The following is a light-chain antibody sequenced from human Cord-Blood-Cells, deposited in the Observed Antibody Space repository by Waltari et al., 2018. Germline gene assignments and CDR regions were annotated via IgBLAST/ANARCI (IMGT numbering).Light chain of an antibody. Sequence: SVAPGQTASITCSGDKLGDKYACWYQQKPGQSPVLVIYQDSKRPSGIPERFAGSNSGNTATLTISGTQAMDEADYYCQAWDSSTVVFGGGTKLTVL. CDR2: QDS. CDR3: QAWDSSTVV. V-gene: IGLV3-1*01. J-gene: IGLJ2*01. CDR1: KLGDKY.